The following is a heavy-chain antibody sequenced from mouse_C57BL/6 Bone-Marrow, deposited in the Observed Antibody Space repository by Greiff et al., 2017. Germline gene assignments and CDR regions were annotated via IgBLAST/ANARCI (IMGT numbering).Heavy chain of an antibody. CDR3: ARALIYYGTDY. D-gene: IGHD1-1*01. CDR1: GFNIKDYY. CDR2: IGPEDGET. Sequence: EVQLQQSGAELVKPGASVKLSCTASGFNIKDYYIHWVKQRPEQGLEWIGRIGPEDGETKYAPNFQDKATITADTSSNTAYLQLSSLTSEDTAVYYCARALIYYGTDYWGKGTTLTVSS. V-gene: IGHV14-2*01. J-gene: IGHJ2*01.